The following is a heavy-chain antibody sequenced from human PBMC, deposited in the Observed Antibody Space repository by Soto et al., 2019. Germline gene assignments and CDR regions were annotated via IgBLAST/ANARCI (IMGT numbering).Heavy chain of an antibody. J-gene: IGHJ5*02. CDR2: INPNSGGS. V-gene: IGHV1-2*02. CDR3: ARALPEITRMEGGSFDP. CDR1: AYTLTDYY. Sequence: ASVNVSCKSSAYTLTDYYIHWVRQAPGQGLEWMGWINPNSGGSYFAQKFLGRVTMTRDTSITTAYMELSRLRSDDTAVYYCARALPEITRMEGGSFDPCGQGTVVTVSS. D-gene: IGHD1-1*01.